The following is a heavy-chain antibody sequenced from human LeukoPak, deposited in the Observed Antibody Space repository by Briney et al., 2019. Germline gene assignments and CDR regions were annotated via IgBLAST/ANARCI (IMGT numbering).Heavy chain of an antibody. CDR1: GFTFSSYA. D-gene: IGHD2-8*01. Sequence: GGSLRLSCAASGFTFSSYAMSWVRQAPGKGLEWVSGISGSGGSTYYADSVKGRFTISRDNSKNTLYLQMNSLRAEDTAVYYCAKIGYCTNGVCYTFDYWGQGTLVTVSS. V-gene: IGHV3-23*01. CDR2: ISGSGGST. J-gene: IGHJ4*02. CDR3: AKIGYCTNGVCYTFDY.